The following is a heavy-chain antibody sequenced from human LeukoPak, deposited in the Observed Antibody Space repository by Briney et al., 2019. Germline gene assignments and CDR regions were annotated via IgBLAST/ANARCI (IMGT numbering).Heavy chain of an antibody. D-gene: IGHD3-10*01. CDR2: FDPEDGET. Sequence: ASVTVSCKVSGYTLTELSMHWVRQAPGRGNEWMGGFDPEDGETIYSHKSHGRVTIIEDTSTDTAYMELSSLRSEDTAVYACATALVNILWFGELLVWGQGTLVTVSS. CDR3: ATALVNILWFGELLV. J-gene: IGHJ4*02. V-gene: IGHV1-24*01. CDR1: GYTLTELS.